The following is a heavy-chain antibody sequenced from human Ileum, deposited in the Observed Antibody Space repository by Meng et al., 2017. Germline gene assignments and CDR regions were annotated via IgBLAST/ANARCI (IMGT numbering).Heavy chain of an antibody. D-gene: IGHD1-1*01. CDR3: ARGGLTLERRPLDY. CDR2: VYHSGST. CDR1: GDSITNTNW. J-gene: IGHJ4*02. V-gene: IGHV4-4*02. Sequence: VQVQESGPGVVKPSGTLSLTCAVSGDSITNTNWWNWVRQPPGKGLEWIGEVYHSGSTNYNPSLQSRVTISIDKSKNQFSLNLTSVTVADTAVYYCARGGLTLERRPLDYWGQGTLVTASS.